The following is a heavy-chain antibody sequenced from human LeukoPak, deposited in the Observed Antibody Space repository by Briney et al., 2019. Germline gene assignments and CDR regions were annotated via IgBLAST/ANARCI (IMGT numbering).Heavy chain of an antibody. CDR2: ISSASNTI. Sequence: GGSLRLSCAASGFTFSSYSMNWVRQAPGEGLEWVSYISSASNTIYYADSVKVRFTICRDNAKNSLYLQMNSLRAEDKAMYYCARDGWFGDYNWFDPWGQGTLVTVSS. CDR1: GFTFSSYS. V-gene: IGHV3-48*01. CDR3: ARDGWFGDYNWFDP. J-gene: IGHJ5*02. D-gene: IGHD3-10*01.